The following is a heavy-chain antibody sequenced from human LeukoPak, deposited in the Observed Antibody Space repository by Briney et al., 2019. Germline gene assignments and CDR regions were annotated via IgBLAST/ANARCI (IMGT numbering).Heavy chain of an antibody. CDR3: GRDPSGDYVGAFEF. D-gene: IGHD2-21*02. CDR2: IKGNGGGS. V-gene: IGHV3-23*01. J-gene: IGHJ3*01. Sequence: GGSLRLSCEASGFPFTDYAMTWVRQAPGRGLEWVSSIKGNGGGSSYADSVKGRFTMTRDNSKSTLYLQMSSLRAGDTAVYFCGRDPSGDYVGAFEFWGQGTLVTVSS. CDR1: GFPFTDYA.